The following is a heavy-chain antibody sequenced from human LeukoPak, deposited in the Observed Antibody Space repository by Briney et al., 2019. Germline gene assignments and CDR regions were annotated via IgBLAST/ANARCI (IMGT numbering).Heavy chain of an antibody. V-gene: IGHV3-20*04. J-gene: IGHJ4*02. CDR2: INWNGGST. CDR3: ARVRGSLGIGGPDY. Sequence: GRSLRLSCAASGFTFDDYGMSWVRQARGKGLEWVSGINWNGGSTGYADSLKDRFTISRDSAKNSLYLQMNSLRAEDTALYYCARVRGSLGIGGPDYWGQGTLVTVSS. D-gene: IGHD1-26*01. CDR1: GFTFDDYG.